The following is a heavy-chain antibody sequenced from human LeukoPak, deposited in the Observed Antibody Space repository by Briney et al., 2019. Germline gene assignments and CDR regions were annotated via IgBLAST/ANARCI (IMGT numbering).Heavy chain of an antibody. CDR3: TRDTLLRYFDWFVPFDY. V-gene: IGHV3-49*03. Sequence: GRSLRLSCTASGCTIGDYARSWFRQAPGKGLEWVGFIRSKAYGGKIEYAASVKGRFTISRDDPISIAYLQMNSLKTEDTAVYYCTRDTLLRYFDWFVPFDYWGQGTLVTVSS. CDR1: GCTIGDYA. CDR2: IRSKAYGGKI. J-gene: IGHJ4*02. D-gene: IGHD3-9*01.